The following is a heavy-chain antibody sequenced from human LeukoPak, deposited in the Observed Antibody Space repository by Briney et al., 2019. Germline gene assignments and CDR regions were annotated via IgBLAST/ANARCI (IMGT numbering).Heavy chain of an antibody. V-gene: IGHV4-31*03. Sequence: SQTLSLTCTVSGGSISSGGYYWSWIRQHPGKGLEWIGYIYYSGSTYYNPSLKSRVTISVDTSKNQFSLKLSSVTAADTAVYYCARDSGVRYSYGYGYHFDYWGQGTLVTVSS. CDR1: GGSISSGGYY. CDR3: ARDSGVRYSYGYGYHFDY. J-gene: IGHJ4*02. CDR2: IYYSGST. D-gene: IGHD5-18*01.